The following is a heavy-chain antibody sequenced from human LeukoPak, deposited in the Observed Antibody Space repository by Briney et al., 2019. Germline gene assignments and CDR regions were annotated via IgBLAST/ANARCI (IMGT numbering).Heavy chain of an antibody. D-gene: IGHD1-26*01. CDR1: GGSFSGYY. CDR2: INHSGST. V-gene: IGHV4-34*01. CDR3: ARGGGRELLLEY. J-gene: IGHJ4*02. Sequence: PSETLSLTCAVYGGSFSGYYWSWIRQPPGKGLEWIGEINHSGSTNYNPSLKSRVTISVDTSKNQFSLKLSSVTAADTAVYYCARGGGRELLLEYWGQGTLVTVSS.